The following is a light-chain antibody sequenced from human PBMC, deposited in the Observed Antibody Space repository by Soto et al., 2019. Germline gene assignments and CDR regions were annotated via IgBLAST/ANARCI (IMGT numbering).Light chain of an antibody. Sequence: IVMTQSPATLSVSPGERATLFCRASQSVNSNLAWYQHKPGQAPRLLIYDASSRATGVPARFSGSGSVTEFTLTINSLQSEDFAVYFCQQYNAWPRTFGQGTKVEI. CDR2: DAS. CDR1: QSVNSN. J-gene: IGKJ1*01. CDR3: QQYNAWPRT. V-gene: IGKV3-15*01.